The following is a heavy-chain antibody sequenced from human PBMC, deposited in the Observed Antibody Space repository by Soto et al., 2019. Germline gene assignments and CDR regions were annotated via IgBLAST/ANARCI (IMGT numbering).Heavy chain of an antibody. D-gene: IGHD6-13*01. V-gene: IGHV3-23*01. CDR3: AKGDLSSSWYTLFDY. CDR2: VSSSGGST. CDR1: GFTFSNYA. Sequence: EVQLLESGGGLVQPGGSLRLSCAASGFTFSNYAMSWVRQAPGKGLEWVSAVSSSGGSTYSADSVKGRFTISRDNSKNPLYLQMTSLRADDTAVYYCAKGDLSSSWYTLFDYWGQGTLVTVSS. J-gene: IGHJ4*02.